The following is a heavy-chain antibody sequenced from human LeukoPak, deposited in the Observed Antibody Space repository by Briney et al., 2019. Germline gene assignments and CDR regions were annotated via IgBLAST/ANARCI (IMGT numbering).Heavy chain of an antibody. CDR1: GFTVSNCW. CDR2: MKPDGSEK. CDR3: GRSFDYVWGRD. V-gene: IGHV3-7*01. D-gene: IGHD3-16*01. Sequence: GGSLRLSCAASGFTVSNCWMSWVRQAPGKGLEWVANMKPDGSEKNYVDSVKGRFTISRDNAKNSLYLQMNSLRAEDTAVYYCGRSFDYVWGRDWGQGTLVTVSS. J-gene: IGHJ4*02.